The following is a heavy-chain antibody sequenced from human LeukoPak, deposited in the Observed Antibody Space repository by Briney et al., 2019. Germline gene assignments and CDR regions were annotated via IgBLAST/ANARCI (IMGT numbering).Heavy chain of an antibody. J-gene: IGHJ4*02. CDR1: GGSISSGGYY. V-gene: IGHV4-31*03. CDR3: ARVAALDSGSYDFDY. CDR2: IYYSGST. Sequence: SETLSLTCTVSGGSISSGGYYWSWIRQHPGKGLKWIGYIYYSGSTYYNPSLKSRVTISVDTSKNHFTLRLISVTAAATAVYCCARVAALDSGSYDFDYWGQGTLVTVSS. D-gene: IGHD1-26*01.